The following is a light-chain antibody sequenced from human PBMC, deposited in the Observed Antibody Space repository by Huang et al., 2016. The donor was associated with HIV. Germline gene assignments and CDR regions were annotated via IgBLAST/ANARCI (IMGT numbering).Light chain of an antibody. CDR3: QQHDDWPAT. Sequence: EIVMTQSPATLSVSPGERATLSCRASQSVSSNLAWYQQKLGQAPRLLIYGASTRATCIPARCSGSGSGTEVTLTISSLQSEDFALYYCQQHDDWPATFGQGTRVEIK. J-gene: IGKJ1*01. CDR2: GAS. CDR1: QSVSSN. V-gene: IGKV3-15*01.